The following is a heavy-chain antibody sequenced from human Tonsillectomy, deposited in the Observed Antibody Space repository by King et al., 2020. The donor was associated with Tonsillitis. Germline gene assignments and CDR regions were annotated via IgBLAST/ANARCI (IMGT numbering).Heavy chain of an antibody. J-gene: IGHJ5*02. Sequence: VQLQESGPGLVKPSQTLSLTCTVSGGYISSGGYYWSWIRQHPGKGLEWIGYIYYSGSTYYNPSLKSRVNISVDTSKNLFSLKVSSVTAADTAVYYCARSAWRCGDPAVLNLFDPWGQGTLVTVSS. D-gene: IGHD2-21*01. V-gene: IGHV4-31*03. CDR2: IYYSGST. CDR1: GGYISSGGYY. CDR3: ARSAWRCGDPAVLNLFDP.